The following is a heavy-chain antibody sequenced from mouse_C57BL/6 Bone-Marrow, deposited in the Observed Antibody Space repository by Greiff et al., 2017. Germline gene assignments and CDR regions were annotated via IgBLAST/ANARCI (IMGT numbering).Heavy chain of an antibody. CDR1: GFSLTSYG. D-gene: IGHD2-14*01. J-gene: IGHJ3*01. V-gene: IGHV2-2*01. CDR2: IWRGGST. Sequence: QVQLKESGPGLVQPSQSLSITCTVSGFSLTSYGVHWVRQSPGQGLEWLGVIWRGGSTDYNAAFISRLSISKDNSKSQVFFKMNSLQADDTAIYYCGRGGTRAYWGQGTLVTVSA. CDR3: GRGGTRAY.